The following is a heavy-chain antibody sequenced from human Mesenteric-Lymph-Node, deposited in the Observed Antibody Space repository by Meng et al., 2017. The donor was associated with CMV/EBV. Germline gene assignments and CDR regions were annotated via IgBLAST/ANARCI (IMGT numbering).Heavy chain of an antibody. CDR3: TAPAAW. Sequence: GGSLRLSCTASGFIFGDYAMSWVRQAPGKGLEWVGFIRTKAYGGTIEYAASVKGRFTISRDDPKSIAYLQMNSLKTEDTALYYCTAPAAWWGQGTMVTVSS. CDR2: IRTKAYGGTI. J-gene: IGHJ4*02. V-gene: IGHV3-49*04. CDR1: GFIFGDYA.